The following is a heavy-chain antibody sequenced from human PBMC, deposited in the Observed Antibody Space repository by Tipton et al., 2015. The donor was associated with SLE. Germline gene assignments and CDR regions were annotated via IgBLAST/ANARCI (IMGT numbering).Heavy chain of an antibody. Sequence: SLRLSCAASGFDFSRYDMYWVRQATGKGLEWVSTISSSGSAIYYADSVKGRFTISRDNSKNTLYLQMNSLRAEDTAVYYCAKGGELGSPTGVDPWGQGTLVTVSS. CDR2: ISSSGSAI. V-gene: IGHV3-NL1*01. J-gene: IGHJ5*02. D-gene: IGHD7-27*01. CDR3: AKGGELGSPTGVDP. CDR1: GFDFSRYD.